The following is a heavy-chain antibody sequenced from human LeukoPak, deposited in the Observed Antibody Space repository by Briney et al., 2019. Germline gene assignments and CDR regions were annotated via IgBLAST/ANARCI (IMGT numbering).Heavy chain of an antibody. J-gene: IGHJ6*03. CDR3: AKDTRLDSYYNMDV. D-gene: IGHD2-21*01. CDR2: ISWESGGI. Sequence: GGSLRLSCAASGFTFDEYAMHWVRQAPGKGLEWVSGISWESGGIGYADSVKGRFTISRDNAKHSLYLQMNSLRAEDTAFYYCAKDTRLDSYYNMDVWGRGTTVTVSS. CDR1: GFTFDEYA. V-gene: IGHV3-9*01.